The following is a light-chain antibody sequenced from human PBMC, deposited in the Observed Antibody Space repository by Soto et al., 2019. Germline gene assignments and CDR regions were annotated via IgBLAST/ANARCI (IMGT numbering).Light chain of an antibody. V-gene: IGLV2-11*01. Sequence: QSALTQPRSVSGSPGQPVTISCTGTSSDVGGYNYVSWYQQHPGKAPKLMIYDVSKRPSGVPDRFSGSKSGNTASLTISGLQAEDEADYYCCSYAGSLVVFGGGTKL. CDR1: SSDVGGYNY. CDR3: CSYAGSLVV. CDR2: DVS. J-gene: IGLJ2*01.